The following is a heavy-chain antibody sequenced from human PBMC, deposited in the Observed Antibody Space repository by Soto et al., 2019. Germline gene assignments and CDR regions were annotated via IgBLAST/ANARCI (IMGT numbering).Heavy chain of an antibody. J-gene: IGHJ5*02. CDR1: GYTFTSYG. V-gene: IGHV1-18*01. Sequence: GASVKVSCKASGYTFTSYGISWVRQAPGQGLEWMGWISAYNGNTNYAQKLQGRVTMTTDTSTSTAYMELRSLGSDDTAVYYCAKDNQYSSSWYWFDPWGQGTLVTVSS. D-gene: IGHD6-13*01. CDR2: ISAYNGNT. CDR3: AKDNQYSSSWYWFDP.